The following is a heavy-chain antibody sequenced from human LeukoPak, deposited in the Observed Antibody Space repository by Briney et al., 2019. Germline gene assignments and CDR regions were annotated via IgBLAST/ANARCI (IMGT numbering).Heavy chain of an antibody. Sequence: GGSLRLSCAASGFTFSSYWMSWVRQAPGKGLEWVATIKQDGSEKDFVDSVKGRFTISRDNAKNSLNLQMNSLRAEDTALYYCARVGYYYHYWGQGTLVTVSS. D-gene: IGHD3-22*01. J-gene: IGHJ4*02. CDR2: IKQDGSEK. CDR1: GFTFSSYW. CDR3: ARVGYYYHY. V-gene: IGHV3-7*01.